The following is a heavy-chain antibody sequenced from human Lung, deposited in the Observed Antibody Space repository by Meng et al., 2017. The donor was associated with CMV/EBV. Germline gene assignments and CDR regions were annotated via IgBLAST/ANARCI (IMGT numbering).Heavy chain of an antibody. J-gene: IGHJ4*02. D-gene: IGHD5-18*01. CDR2: INPSGGST. Sequence: ASVKVSCKASGYTFTSYYMHWVRQAPGQGLEWMGIINPSGGSTSYAQKFQGRVTMTRDMSTSTVYMELSSLRSEDTAVYYCSRARERGYSYGIIDYWGQGTLVTVSS. CDR1: GYTFTSYY. CDR3: SRARERGYSYGIIDY. V-gene: IGHV1-46*01.